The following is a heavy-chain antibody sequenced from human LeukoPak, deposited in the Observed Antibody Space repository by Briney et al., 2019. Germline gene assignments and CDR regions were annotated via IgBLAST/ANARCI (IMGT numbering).Heavy chain of an antibody. D-gene: IGHD3-22*01. J-gene: IGHJ4*02. CDR2: INHSGST. V-gene: IGHV4-34*01. CDR1: GGSFSGYY. Sequence: PSETLSLTCAVYGGSFSGYYWSWIRQPPGKGLEWIGEINHSGSTNYNPSLKSRVTISVDTSKNQFSLKLSSVTAADTAVYYCARAATDGSGYSYYFDFWGQGTLVTVSS. CDR3: ARAATDGSGYSYYFDF.